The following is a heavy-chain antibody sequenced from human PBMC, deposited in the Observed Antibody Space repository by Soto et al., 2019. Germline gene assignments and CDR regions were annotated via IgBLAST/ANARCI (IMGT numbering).Heavy chain of an antibody. Sequence: GGSLRLSCAASGFTFSSYGMHWVRQAPGKGLEWVAVISYDGSNKYYADSVKGRFTISRDNSKNTLYLQMNSLRAEDTAVYYCAKAAGYSSSWLWGNWFDPWGQGTLVTVSS. CDR1: GFTFSSYG. CDR3: AKAAGYSSSWLWGNWFDP. D-gene: IGHD6-13*01. J-gene: IGHJ5*02. V-gene: IGHV3-30*18. CDR2: ISYDGSNK.